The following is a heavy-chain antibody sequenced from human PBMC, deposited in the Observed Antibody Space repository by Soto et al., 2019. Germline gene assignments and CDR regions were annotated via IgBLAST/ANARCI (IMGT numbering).Heavy chain of an antibody. CDR3: ALIPNYYQYDWFDP. Sequence: QITLKESGPTLVKPTQTLTLTCTFSGFSLTTRGVGVGWIRQPPGKALECLALIYWDDDKRYSPSLQSRLSITKDTSKNQVVLTITNVDPVDTATYYCALIPNYYQYDWFDPWGQGTLVSVSS. CDR1: GFSLTTRGVG. D-gene: IGHD3-16*01. V-gene: IGHV2-5*02. CDR2: IYWDDDK. J-gene: IGHJ5*02.